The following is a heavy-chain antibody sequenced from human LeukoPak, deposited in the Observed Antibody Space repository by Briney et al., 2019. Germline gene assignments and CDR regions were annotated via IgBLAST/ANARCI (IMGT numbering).Heavy chain of an antibody. CDR3: ASPISGYALYYGMDV. V-gene: IGHV3-48*03. Sequence: GGSLRLSCAASGFTFSSYEMNWVRQAPGKGLEWVSYISSSGSTIYYADSVKGRFTISRDNAKNSLYLQMNSLRAEDTAVYYCASPISGYALYYGMDVWDKGTTVTVSS. CDR1: GFTFSSYE. J-gene: IGHJ6*04. D-gene: IGHD5-12*01. CDR2: ISSSGSTI.